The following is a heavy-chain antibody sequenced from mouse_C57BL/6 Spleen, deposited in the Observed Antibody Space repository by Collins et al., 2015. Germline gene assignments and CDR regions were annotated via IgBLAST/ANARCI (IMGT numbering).Heavy chain of an antibody. J-gene: IGHJ2*01. CDR3: ARHDYYGSSYRRYFDY. CDR2: ISGGGGNT. D-gene: IGHD1-1*01. CDR1: GFTFSAYT. Sequence: PGGSLKLSCAASGFTFSAYTMSWVRQTPERRLERVATISGGGGNTYYPDSVKGRFTISRDNAKNTLYLQMSSLRSEDTAFYYCARHDYYGSSYRRYFDYWGQGTTLTVSS. V-gene: IGHV5-9*01.